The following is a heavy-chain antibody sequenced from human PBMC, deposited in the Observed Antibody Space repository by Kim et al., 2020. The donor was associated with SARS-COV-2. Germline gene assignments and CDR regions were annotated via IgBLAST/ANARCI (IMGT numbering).Heavy chain of an antibody. CDR1: RFTFSSYG. J-gene: IGHJ6*02. D-gene: IGHD1-1*01. CDR2: ISGSGDNT. Sequence: GGSLRLSCAVSRFTFSSYGINWVRQAPGKGLEWVSTISGSGDNTDYADSVEGRFTISRDNSMKTLSLEMRSLRAGDTAVYYCAKDRIDTGNYYGMDVWGQGTTVIVSS. V-gene: IGHV3-23*01. CDR3: AKDRIDTGNYYGMDV.